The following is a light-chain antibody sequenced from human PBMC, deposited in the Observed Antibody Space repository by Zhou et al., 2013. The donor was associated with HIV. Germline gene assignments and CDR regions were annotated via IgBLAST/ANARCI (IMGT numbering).Light chain of an antibody. V-gene: IGKV3-11*01. CDR2: DTS. Sequence: EIVLTQSPATLSLSPGERATLSCRASQSVARFLAWYQQKPGQAPRLLIYDTSNRATGIPARFSGSGSGTDFTLTISSLEPEDFAIYYCLHRNNRPPIFTFGPGTKVDIK. CDR1: QSVARF. J-gene: IGKJ3*01. CDR3: LHRNNRPPIFT.